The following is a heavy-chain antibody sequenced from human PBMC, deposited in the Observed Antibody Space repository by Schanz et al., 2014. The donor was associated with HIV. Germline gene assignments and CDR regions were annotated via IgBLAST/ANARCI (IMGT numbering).Heavy chain of an antibody. D-gene: IGHD3-22*01. J-gene: IGHJ6*02. CDR2: ISSDGTNK. CDR1: GFTFDSYG. CDR3: AKDRNHYDSRYRGKGNYYYYYGMDV. Sequence: QVQLVESGGGVVQPGRSLRLACAASGFTFDSYGIHWVRQAPGKGLEWVAVISSDGTNKKFADSVKGRFTNSRDNSKNTLYLQMKSLRPEDTAVYYCAKDRNHYDSRYRGKGNYYYYYGMDVWGQGTTVTVSS. V-gene: IGHV3-30*18.